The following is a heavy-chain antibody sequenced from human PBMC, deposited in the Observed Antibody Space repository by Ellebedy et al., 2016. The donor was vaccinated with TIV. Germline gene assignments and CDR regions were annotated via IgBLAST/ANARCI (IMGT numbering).Heavy chain of an antibody. J-gene: IGHJ6*02. Sequence: GESLKISXAASGFTFSTYGMHWVRQAPGKGLEWVAAISYDRSYKYYADSVKGRFTISRDISKYTLYLQVNSLRAEDTAVYYCAKPPYTAPEPYGVDVWGQGTTVTVSS. D-gene: IGHD5-18*01. V-gene: IGHV3-30*18. CDR3: AKPPYTAPEPYGVDV. CDR1: GFTFSTYG. CDR2: ISYDRSYK.